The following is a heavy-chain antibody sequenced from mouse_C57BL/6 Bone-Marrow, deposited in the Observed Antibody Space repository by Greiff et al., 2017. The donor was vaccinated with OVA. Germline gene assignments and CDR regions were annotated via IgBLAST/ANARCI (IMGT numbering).Heavy chain of an antibody. CDR1: EYEFPSHD. D-gene: IGHD1-1*01. CDR2: INSDGGST. J-gene: IGHJ2*01. CDR3: ARHGITTVVGDFDY. Sequence: EVKVVESGGGLVQPGESLKLSCESNEYEFPSHDMSWVRKTPEKRLELVAAINSDGGSTYYPDTMERRFIISRDNTKKTLYLQMSSLRSEDTALYYCARHGITTVVGDFDYWGQGTTLTVSS. V-gene: IGHV5-2*01.